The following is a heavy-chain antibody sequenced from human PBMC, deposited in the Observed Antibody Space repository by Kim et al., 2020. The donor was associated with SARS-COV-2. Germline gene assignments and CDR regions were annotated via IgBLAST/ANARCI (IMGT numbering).Heavy chain of an antibody. D-gene: IGHD4-17*01. Sequence: AYAAPVLGRLTISREESKNTRYLQMNSLKTDDTAVYYCTTADYGDGSFDSWGQGTLVTVSS. CDR3: TTADYGDGSFDS. V-gene: IGHV3-15*01. J-gene: IGHJ4*02.